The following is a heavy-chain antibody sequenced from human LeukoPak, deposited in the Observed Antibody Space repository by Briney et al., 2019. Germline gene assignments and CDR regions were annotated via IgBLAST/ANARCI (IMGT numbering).Heavy chain of an antibody. CDR2: ISSSSSYI. CDR3: ARVSEEVRDEAARHLDY. CDR1: GFTFSSYS. D-gene: IGHD6-6*01. Sequence: GGSLRLSCAASGFTFSSYSMNWVRQAPGKGLEWVSSISSSSSYIYYADSVKGRFTISRDNAKNSLYLQMNSLRAEDTAVYYCARVSEEVRDEAARHLDYWGQGTLVTVSS. J-gene: IGHJ4*02. V-gene: IGHV3-21*01.